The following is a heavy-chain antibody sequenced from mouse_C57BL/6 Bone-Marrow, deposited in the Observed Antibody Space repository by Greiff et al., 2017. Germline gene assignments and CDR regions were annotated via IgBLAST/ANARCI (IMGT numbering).Heavy chain of an antibody. CDR1: GFTFSSYT. V-gene: IGHV5-9*01. Sequence: EVMLVESGGGLVKPGGSLKLSCAASGFTFSSYTMSWVRQTPEKRLEWVATISGGGGNTYYPDSVKGRFTISRDNAKNTLDLQMSSLRSEDTALYYCARDPFYGSSYTWYFDVWGTGTTVTVSS. D-gene: IGHD1-1*01. J-gene: IGHJ1*03. CDR3: ARDPFYGSSYTWYFDV. CDR2: ISGGGGNT.